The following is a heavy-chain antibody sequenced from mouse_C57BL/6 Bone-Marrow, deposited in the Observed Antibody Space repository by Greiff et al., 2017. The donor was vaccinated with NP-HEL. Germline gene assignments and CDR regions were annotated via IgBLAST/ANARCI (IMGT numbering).Heavy chain of an antibody. CDR2: ISSGGSYT. V-gene: IGHV5-6*01. J-gene: IGHJ1*03. CDR1: GFTFSSYG. D-gene: IGHD1-1*01. CDR3: AVVRDYWYFDV. Sequence: EVKVVESGGDLVKPGASLKLSCAASGFTFSSYGMSWVRQTPDKRLEWVATISSGGSYTYYPDSFKGRFTLSRDNAKNTLYLQMSSLTSEDTAMYYGAVVRDYWYFDVGGTGTTVTVTA.